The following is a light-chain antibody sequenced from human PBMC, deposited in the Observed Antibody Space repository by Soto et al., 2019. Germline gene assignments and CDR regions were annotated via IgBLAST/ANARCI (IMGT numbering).Light chain of an antibody. Sequence: ALQVTQSPSSLSASVGDRVTISCRASQGIGNDLGWYQQKPGKAPKLLIYEASTLQTGVASRFSGSGSGTDFTLTISSLQPEEFATYYCLQDYVYPWTFGQGTKVEVK. V-gene: IGKV1-6*01. CDR1: QGIGND. CDR2: EAS. J-gene: IGKJ1*01. CDR3: LQDYVYPWT.